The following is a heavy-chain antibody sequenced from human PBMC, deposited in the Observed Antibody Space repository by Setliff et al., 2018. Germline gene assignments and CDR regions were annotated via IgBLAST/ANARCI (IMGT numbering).Heavy chain of an antibody. CDR1: GFTFSSYN. D-gene: IGHD3-10*01. CDR3: ARYGSGSGLRDPFDY. J-gene: IGHJ4*02. CDR2: ISADGITT. V-gene: IGHV3-74*01. Sequence: GGSLRLSCAASGFTFSSYNMDWVRQAPGKGLEWVARISADGITTAYADSVQGRFSISRDNGRNILYLQMSSLRAEDTGVYYCARYGSGSGLRDPFDYWGRGTLVTVSS.